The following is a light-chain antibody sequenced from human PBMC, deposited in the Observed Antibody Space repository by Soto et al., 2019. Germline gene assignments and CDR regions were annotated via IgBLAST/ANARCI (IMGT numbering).Light chain of an antibody. J-gene: IGKJ2*01. CDR1: ENIGSH. CDR3: QQSYKSPPYT. CDR2: VAS. Sequence: DIQMTQSPSSLSASIGDTVTITCRASENIGSHLHWYQKKSGKGPKLLIYVASRLQSGVPSRFSGTRSGTEFTLTISGLQPEDFATYFCQQSYKSPPYTFGQGTKVEI. V-gene: IGKV1-39*01.